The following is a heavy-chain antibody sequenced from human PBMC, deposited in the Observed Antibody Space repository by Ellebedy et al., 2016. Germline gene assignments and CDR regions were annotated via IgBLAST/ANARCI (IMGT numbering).Heavy chain of an antibody. J-gene: IGHJ4*02. V-gene: IGHV3-30*18. Sequence: GGSLRLSXAASGFTFSSYGMHWVRQAPGKGLEWVAVISYDGSNKYYADSVKGRFTISRDNSKNTLYLQMNSLRAEDTAVYYCAKDPEYCSSTSCYAFDYWGQGTLVTVSS. CDR3: AKDPEYCSSTSCYAFDY. CDR2: ISYDGSNK. D-gene: IGHD2-2*01. CDR1: GFTFSSYG.